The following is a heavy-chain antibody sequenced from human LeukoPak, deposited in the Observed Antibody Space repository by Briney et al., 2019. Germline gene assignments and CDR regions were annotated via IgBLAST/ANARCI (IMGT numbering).Heavy chain of an antibody. Sequence: ASVKVSCKASGYTFTSYGISWVRQAPGQGLEWMGWISAYNGNTNYAQKLQGRVTMTTDTSTSTAYMELRSLRSDDTAVYYCARDHRDYGDYVSWFDPWGQGTLVTVSS. CDR3: ARDHRDYGDYVSWFDP. J-gene: IGHJ5*02. CDR1: GYTFTSYG. D-gene: IGHD4-17*01. CDR2: ISAYNGNT. V-gene: IGHV1-18*01.